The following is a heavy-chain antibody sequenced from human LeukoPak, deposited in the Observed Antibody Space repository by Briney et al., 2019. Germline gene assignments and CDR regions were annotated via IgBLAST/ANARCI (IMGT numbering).Heavy chain of an antibody. CDR3: ARAVDYPTYSFDF. CDR1: GYRFTSYQ. Sequence: GASVRVSCKASGYRFTSYQIHWVRQAPGQGLVWMGLINPSGGSTRYAQKFQGRLTLTSDTSTRTVYMELSNVRSEDTAVYYCARAVDYPTYSFDFWGHGRLVTVST. D-gene: IGHD4/OR15-4a*01. J-gene: IGHJ4*01. V-gene: IGHV1-46*01. CDR2: INPSGGST.